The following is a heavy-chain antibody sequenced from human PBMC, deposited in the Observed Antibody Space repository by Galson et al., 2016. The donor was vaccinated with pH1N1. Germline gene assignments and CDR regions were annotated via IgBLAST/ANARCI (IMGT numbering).Heavy chain of an antibody. D-gene: IGHD1-26*01. J-gene: IGHJ4*02. V-gene: IGHV5-51*01. CDR2: MYPDDSDI. Sequence: QSGAEVKKPGESLKISCQVSGYSFSSYWVAWVRQMPGKGLEWMAIMYPDDSDIKYSASFEGQVTISADKSISTAYLQWSSLKASDTAMYYCARYSGSFFFDYWGQGTLVTVSS. CDR1: GYSFSSYW. CDR3: ARYSGSFFFDY.